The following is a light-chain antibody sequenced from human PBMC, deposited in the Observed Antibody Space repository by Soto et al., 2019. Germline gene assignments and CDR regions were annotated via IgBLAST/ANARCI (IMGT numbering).Light chain of an antibody. J-gene: IGLJ1*01. Sequence: QSALAQPASVSGSPGQSSAISCAGSSSDVGGYDYVSWYQQHPDKAPKLILYDVTNRPSGISFRFSGSKSGNTASLTISGLQPEDEADYYCRSYTSSATYVFGTGTKLTVL. CDR2: DVT. V-gene: IGLV2-14*03. CDR1: SSDVGGYDY. CDR3: RSYTSSATYV.